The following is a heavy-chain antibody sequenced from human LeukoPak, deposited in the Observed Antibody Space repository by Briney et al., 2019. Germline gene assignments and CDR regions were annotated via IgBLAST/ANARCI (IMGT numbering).Heavy chain of an antibody. V-gene: IGHV1-18*01. J-gene: IGHJ4*02. D-gene: IGHD3-10*01. CDR2: ISAYNGNK. CDR3: ARVLRTGWYYGSGSYLAY. CDR1: GYTFTSYG. Sequence: DSVKVSCKASGYTFTSYGISWVRQAPGQGLEWMGWISAYNGNKNYAQKLQGRVTSTTDTSTSTAYMELRSLRSDDTAVYYCARVLRTGWYYGSGSYLAYWGQGTLVTVSS.